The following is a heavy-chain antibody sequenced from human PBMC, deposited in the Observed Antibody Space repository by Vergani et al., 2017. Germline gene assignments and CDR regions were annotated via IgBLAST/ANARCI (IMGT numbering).Heavy chain of an antibody. CDR1: GFTFSGPA. J-gene: IGHJ4*02. D-gene: IGHD6-13*01. V-gene: IGHV3-23*01. CDR3: AKELIVPGAVPIVTPFDH. CDR2: ITSSGRTT. Sequence: EVQLLESGGGVVQPGGSLRLSCAASGFTFSGPAMSWVRQAPGKGLEWVSGITSSGRTTNYADSVNGRFTISRDNSKDTLYLQMNNVRADDTAVYYCAKELIVPGAVPIVTPFDHWGQGTLVTVSS.